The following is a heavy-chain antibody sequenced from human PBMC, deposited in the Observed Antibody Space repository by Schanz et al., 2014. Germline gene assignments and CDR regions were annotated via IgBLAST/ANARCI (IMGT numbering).Heavy chain of an antibody. CDR2: IWSDGTNE. V-gene: IGHV3-33*06. CDR1: GFIFRSFG. J-gene: IGHJ5*01. Sequence: QGQLVESGGGVVQPGKSLRLSCATSGFIFRSFGIHWVRQAPGKGLEWVAVIWSDGTNEYYADSVKGRFTISGDSSKYTVYLQMNSLRADDTAVYYCAKQHIVRGVIYLNWFDSWGQGTLVTVSS. CDR3: AKQHIVRGVIYLNWFDS. D-gene: IGHD3-10*01.